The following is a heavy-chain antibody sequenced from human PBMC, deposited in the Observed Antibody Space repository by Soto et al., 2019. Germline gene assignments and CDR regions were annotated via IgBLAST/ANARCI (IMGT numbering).Heavy chain of an antibody. CDR1: GFTFSSYA. CDR3: AKDGYCSSTSCYLGGASYYYYGMDV. J-gene: IGHJ6*02. D-gene: IGHD2-2*01. Sequence: GGSLRLSCAASGFTFSSYAMSWVRQAPGKGLEWVSAISGSGGSTYYADSVKGRFTISRDNSKNTLYLQMNSLRAEDTAVYYCAKDGYCSSTSCYLGGASYYYYGMDVWGQGTTVTVSS. V-gene: IGHV3-23*01. CDR2: ISGSGGST.